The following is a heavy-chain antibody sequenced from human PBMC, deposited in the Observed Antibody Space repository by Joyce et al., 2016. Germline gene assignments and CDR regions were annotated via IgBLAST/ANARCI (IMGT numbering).Heavy chain of an antibody. V-gene: IGHV3-30-3*01. CDR2: ISFDEANE. J-gene: IGHJ3*01. CDR3: ARGSSSYYPDAFDV. Sequence: QVQLVESGGDVVQPGRSLKLSCAASGFTFNNFVMHWVRQAPGKGLEWVAVISFDEANEYDADSVKGRFIISRDNSRNTLCLQMDTLRTEDTAVYYCARGSSSYYPDAFDVWGRGAVVTVSA. D-gene: IGHD3-10*01. CDR1: GFTFNNFV.